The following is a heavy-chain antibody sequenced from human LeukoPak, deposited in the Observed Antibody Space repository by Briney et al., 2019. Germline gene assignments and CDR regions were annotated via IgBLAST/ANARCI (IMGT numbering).Heavy chain of an antibody. CDR1: GFTFTNYA. J-gene: IGHJ2*01. D-gene: IGHD6-19*01. CDR3: ARVQWLVQYWYFDL. V-gene: IGHV3-23*01. Sequence: GGSLRLSCAASGFTFTNYAMTWVRQAPGKGLEGISTVSGTGGSTYYADSVKGRFTISRDNSRNTVYLQMSTLRAEDTAVYYCARVQWLVQYWYFDLWGRGTLVTVSS. CDR2: VSGTGGST.